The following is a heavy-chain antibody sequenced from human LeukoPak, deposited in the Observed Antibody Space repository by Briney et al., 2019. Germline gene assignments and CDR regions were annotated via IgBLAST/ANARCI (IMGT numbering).Heavy chain of an antibody. D-gene: IGHD2-15*01. CDR3: ARGVAY. CDR2: INHSGST. Sequence: AETLSLTCAVYGGSFSGYYWSWIRQPPGKGLEWIGEINHSGSTNYNPSLKSRVTISVDTSKNQFSLKLSSVTAADTAVYYCARGVAYWGQGTLVTVSS. CDR1: GGSFSGYY. J-gene: IGHJ4*02. V-gene: IGHV4-34*01.